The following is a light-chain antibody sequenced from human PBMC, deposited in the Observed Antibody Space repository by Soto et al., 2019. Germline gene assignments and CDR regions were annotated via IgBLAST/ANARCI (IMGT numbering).Light chain of an antibody. CDR3: QHRSSWPVS. J-gene: IGKJ5*01. CDR2: DAS. CDR1: QSVSSSY. V-gene: IGKV3D-20*02. Sequence: EIVMTQSPATLSVSPGERATLSCRASQSVSSSYLAWYQQKPGQAPRLLIYDASNRATGIPARFSGSGSGTDFTLTISSLEPEDFAVYYCQHRSSWPVSFGQGTRLEIK.